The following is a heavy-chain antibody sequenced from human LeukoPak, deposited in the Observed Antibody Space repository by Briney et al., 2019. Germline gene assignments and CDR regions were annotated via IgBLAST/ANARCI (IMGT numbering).Heavy chain of an antibody. J-gene: IGHJ4*02. CDR2: INYSGST. D-gene: IGHD2-15*01. V-gene: IGHV4-59*08. CDR1: GGSISSYY. Sequence: PSETLSLTCTVSGGSISSYYWSWIRQPPGKGLEWIGYINYSGSTNYNPSLKSRVTISVDTSKNQFSLKLSSVTAADTAVYYCARRVKGVVFDYWGQGTLVTVSS. CDR3: ARRVKGVVFDY.